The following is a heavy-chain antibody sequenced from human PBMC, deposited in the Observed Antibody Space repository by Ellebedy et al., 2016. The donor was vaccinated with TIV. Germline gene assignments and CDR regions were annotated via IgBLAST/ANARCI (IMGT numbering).Heavy chain of an antibody. Sequence: GGSLRLXCAASGFTFSSYAMSWVRQAPGKGLEWVSAISGSGGSTYYADSVKGRFTIPRDNSKNTLYLQMNSLRAEDTAVYYCAKDTGVDTFFDYWGQGTLVTVSS. CDR3: AKDTGVDTFFDY. CDR1: GFTFSSYA. V-gene: IGHV3-23*01. D-gene: IGHD3-3*01. CDR2: ISGSGGST. J-gene: IGHJ4*02.